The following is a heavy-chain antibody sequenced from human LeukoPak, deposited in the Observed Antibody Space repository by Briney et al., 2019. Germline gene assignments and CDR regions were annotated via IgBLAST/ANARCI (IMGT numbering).Heavy chain of an antibody. CDR3: VKSRRVGANQRGLFDY. V-gene: IGHV3-53*01. D-gene: IGHD1-26*01. Sequence: GGSLRLSCAASGFTVSSNYMSWVRQAPGKGLEWVSVIYSGGSTYYADSVKGRFTISRDNSKNTLYLQMNSLRAEDTAVYYCVKSRRVGANQRGLFDYWGQGTLVTVSP. J-gene: IGHJ4*02. CDR2: IYSGGST. CDR1: GFTVSSNY.